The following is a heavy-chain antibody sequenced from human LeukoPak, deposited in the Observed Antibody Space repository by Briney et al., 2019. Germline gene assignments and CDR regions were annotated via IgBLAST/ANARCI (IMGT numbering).Heavy chain of an antibody. CDR3: ARVVSDCSSTSCYAQHYYYYGMDV. D-gene: IGHD2-2*01. V-gene: IGHV4-34*01. Sequence: SETLSLTCAVYGGSFSGYYWSWIRQPPGKGLEWIGEINHSGSTNYNPSLKSRVTISVDTSKNQFSLKRSSVTAADTAVYYCARVVSDCSSTSCYAQHYYYYGMDVWGKGTTVTVSS. J-gene: IGHJ6*04. CDR1: GGSFSGYY. CDR2: INHSGST.